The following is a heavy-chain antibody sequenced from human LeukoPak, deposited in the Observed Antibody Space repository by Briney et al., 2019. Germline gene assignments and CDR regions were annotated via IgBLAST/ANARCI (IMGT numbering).Heavy chain of an antibody. Sequence: GGSLRLSCAASGFTFSSYEMNWVRPAPGKGLEWVSYISSSGSTIYYADSVKGRFTISRDDAKNSLYLQMNSLRAEDTAIYYCATYRQVLLPFESWGQGTLVTVSS. CDR1: GFTFSSYE. J-gene: IGHJ4*02. V-gene: IGHV3-48*03. CDR3: ATYRQVLLPFES. CDR2: ISSSGSTI. D-gene: IGHD2-8*02.